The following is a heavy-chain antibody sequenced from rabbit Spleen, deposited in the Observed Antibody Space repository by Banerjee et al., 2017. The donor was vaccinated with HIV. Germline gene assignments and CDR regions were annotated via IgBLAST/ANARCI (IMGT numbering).Heavy chain of an antibody. Sequence: QEQLEESGGGLVKPEGSLTLTCKVFGFDFSSGYYMCWVRQAPGKGLEWIACIYTGSGSTYYASWAKGRFTISKTSSTTVTLQMTSLTAADTATYFCARVRNNDVNDLNLWGPGTLVTVS. D-gene: IGHD2-1*01. V-gene: IGHV1S45*01. CDR1: GFDFSSGYY. CDR2: IYTGSGST. J-gene: IGHJ4*01. CDR3: ARVRNNDVNDLNL.